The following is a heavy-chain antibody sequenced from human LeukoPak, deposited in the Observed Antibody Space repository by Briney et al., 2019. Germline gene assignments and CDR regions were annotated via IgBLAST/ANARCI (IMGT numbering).Heavy chain of an antibody. D-gene: IGHD3-22*01. V-gene: IGHV3-21*06. CDR3: ARDIYYDSSGYYWDYYYGMDV. Sequence: GGSLRLSCAASGFSFSTYSMIWVRQAPGKGLEWVSSVSGTSEYIYYADSVRGRSTISRDNAKNTVYLQMNSLRAEDTAVYYCARDIYYDSSGYYWDYYYGMDVWGQGTTVTVSS. CDR1: GFSFSTYS. J-gene: IGHJ6*02. CDR2: VSGTSEYI.